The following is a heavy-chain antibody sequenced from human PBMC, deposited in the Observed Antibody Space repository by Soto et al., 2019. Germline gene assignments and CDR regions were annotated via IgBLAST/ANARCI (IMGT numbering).Heavy chain of an antibody. D-gene: IGHD5-18*01. J-gene: IGHJ5*02. CDR3: ARELGTAMGPNWFDP. CDR2: ISSSGSTI. CDR1: GFTFSSYE. Sequence: VGSLRLSCAASGFTFSSYEMNWVRQAPGKGLEWVSYISSSGSTIYYADSVKGRFTISRDNAKNSLYLQMNSLRAEDTAVYYYARELGTAMGPNWFDPWGQGTRVTVS. V-gene: IGHV3-48*03.